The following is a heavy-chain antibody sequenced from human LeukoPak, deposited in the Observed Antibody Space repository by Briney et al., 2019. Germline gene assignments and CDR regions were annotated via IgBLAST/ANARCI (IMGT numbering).Heavy chain of an antibody. CDR2: MNPNSGNT. CDR3: ARGYSPTLRTTGNDY. V-gene: IGHV1-8*01. Sequence: ASVKVSCKASGYTFTSHDISWVRQATGQGLEWMGWMNPNSGNTGYAQKFQGRVAMTRDTSINTAYLDLYSLRSEDTAIYYCARGYSPTLRTTGNDYWGQGTLVTVSS. J-gene: IGHJ4*02. D-gene: IGHD1-1*01. CDR1: GYTFTSHD.